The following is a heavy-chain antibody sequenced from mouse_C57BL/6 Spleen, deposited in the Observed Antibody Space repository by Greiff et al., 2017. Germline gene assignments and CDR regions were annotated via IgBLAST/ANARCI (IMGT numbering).Heavy chain of an antibody. Sequence: VQLQESGAELVKPGASVKISCKASGYAFSSYWMNWVKQRPGKGLEWIGQIYPGDGDTNYNGKFKGKATLTADKSSSAAYMQLSSLTSEDSAVFFCAREDYVALYAMDYWGQGTSVTVSS. CDR1: GYAFSSYW. D-gene: IGHD1-1*01. J-gene: IGHJ4*01. CDR2: IYPGDGDT. CDR3: AREDYVALYAMDY. V-gene: IGHV1-80*01.